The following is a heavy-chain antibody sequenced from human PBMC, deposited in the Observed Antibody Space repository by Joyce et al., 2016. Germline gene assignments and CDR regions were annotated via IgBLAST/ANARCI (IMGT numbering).Heavy chain of an antibody. CDR3: ARDLYPAYDGRGFYTPTPSDY. CDR1: GFTFGTFS. V-gene: IGHV3-21*01. D-gene: IGHD3-22*01. J-gene: IGHJ4*02. Sequence: EVQLVESGGGLVKPGGSLRLSCVASGFTFGTFSIAWVRQARWQGLQWISTNSSTGAYIYYGDSLRDRFAVSRDNAKNSLYLQTNSVTDEDTGTDYCARDLYPAYDGRGFYTPTPSDYWGQGALVSVSS. CDR2: NSSTGAYI.